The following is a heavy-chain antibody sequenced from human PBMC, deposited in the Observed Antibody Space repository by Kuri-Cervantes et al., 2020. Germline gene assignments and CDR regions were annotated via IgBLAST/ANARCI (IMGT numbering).Heavy chain of an antibody. Sequence: ESLKISCTVSGGSISSSSYYWGWIRQPPGKGLEWIGSIYYSGSTYYNPSLKSRVTISVDTFKNQFSLKLSSVTAADTAVYYCVRLRPYDYVWGSYYPPDLFDYWGQGTLVTVSS. CDR3: VRLRPYDYVWGSYYPPDLFDY. CDR1: GGSISSSSYY. J-gene: IGHJ4*02. V-gene: IGHV4-39*01. D-gene: IGHD3-16*01. CDR2: IYYSGST.